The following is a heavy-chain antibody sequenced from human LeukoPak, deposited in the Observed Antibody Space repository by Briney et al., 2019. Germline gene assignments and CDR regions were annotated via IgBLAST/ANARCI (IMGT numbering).Heavy chain of an antibody. D-gene: IGHD6-6*01. CDR2: INPNSGGT. CDR3: ARWAPLYRQLVPGVVYYFDY. V-gene: IGHV1-2*02. J-gene: IGHJ4*02. CDR1: GYTFTGYY. Sequence: ASVNVSCKASGYTFTGYYMHWVRRAPGQGLEGMGWINPNSGGTNYAQKFQGRVTMTRDTSISTAYRELSRLRSDDTAVYYCARWAPLYRQLVPGVVYYFDYWGQGTLVTVSS.